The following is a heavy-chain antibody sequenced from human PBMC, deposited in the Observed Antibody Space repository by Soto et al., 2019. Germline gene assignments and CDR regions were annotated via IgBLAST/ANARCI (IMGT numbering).Heavy chain of an antibody. CDR2: ISADNGNT. CDR3: AREITMATNWFDP. J-gene: IGHJ5*02. CDR1: GYTFTSYA. V-gene: IGHV1-18*01. Sequence: ASVKVSCKASGYTFTSYAMHWVRQAPGQGLEWMGWISADNGNTNYAQKLQGRVTMTTDTSTSTAYMELRSLRSDDTAVYYCAREITMATNWFDPWGQGTLVTVSS. D-gene: IGHD3-10*01.